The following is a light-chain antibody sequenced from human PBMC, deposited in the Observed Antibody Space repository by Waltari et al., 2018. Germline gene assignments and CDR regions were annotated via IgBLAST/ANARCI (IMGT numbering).Light chain of an antibody. CDR3: QQYYSTRYT. V-gene: IGKV1-NL1*01. J-gene: IGKJ2*01. CDR2: AAS. CDR1: QGISNS. Sequence: DIQMTQSPSSLSASLGDRVTITCRARQGISNSLAWYQHKPGKAPKLLLYAASRLETVVPSRFSGSGSGTDFTLTISSLQPEDFATYYCQQYYSTRYTFGQGTKLEIK.